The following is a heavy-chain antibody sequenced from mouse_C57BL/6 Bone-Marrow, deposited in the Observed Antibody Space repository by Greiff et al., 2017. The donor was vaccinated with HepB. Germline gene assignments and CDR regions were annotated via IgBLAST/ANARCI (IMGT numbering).Heavy chain of an antibody. D-gene: IGHD2-5*01. Sequence: VQLKESGGDLVKPGGSLKLSCAASGFTFSSYGMSWVRQTPDKRLEWVATISSGGSYTYYPDSVKGRFTISRDNAKNTLYLQMSSLKSEDTAMYYCARLYYSNYVLDYWGQGTTLTVSS. CDR2: ISSGGSYT. CDR1: GFTFSSYG. J-gene: IGHJ2*01. CDR3: ARLYYSNYVLDY. V-gene: IGHV5-6*01.